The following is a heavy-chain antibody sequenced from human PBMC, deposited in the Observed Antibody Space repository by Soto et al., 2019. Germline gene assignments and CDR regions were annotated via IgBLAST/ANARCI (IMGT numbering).Heavy chain of an antibody. CDR1: GFTFSSDA. V-gene: IGHV3-23*01. J-gene: IGHJ1*01. CDR3: AKLPWRQAKVTTYSGDS. D-gene: IGHD4-17*01. Sequence: EVQLLESGGGLVQPGGSLRLSCAASGFTFSSDALRWVRQAPAQELEWVSVISPSGGNTDYADSVKGRVTISIDNSKHTLYLPMNSLRAEDTAVYFCAKLPWRQAKVTTYSGDSWGQGTLVAVSA. CDR2: ISPSGGNT.